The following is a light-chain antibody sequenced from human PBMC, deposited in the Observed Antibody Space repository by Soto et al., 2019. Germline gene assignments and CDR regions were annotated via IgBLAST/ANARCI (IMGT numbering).Light chain of an antibody. J-gene: IGLJ2*01. Sequence: QSVLTQPPSASGTPGQRVTISCSGSSSNIGSNYVYWYQHLPGTAPKLLIYRNNERPLGVPDRFSGSKSGTSASLDISGLRSEDEADYYCAAWDDSLSGLFGGGTQLTVL. CDR3: AAWDDSLSGL. V-gene: IGLV1-47*01. CDR2: RNN. CDR1: SSNIGSNY.